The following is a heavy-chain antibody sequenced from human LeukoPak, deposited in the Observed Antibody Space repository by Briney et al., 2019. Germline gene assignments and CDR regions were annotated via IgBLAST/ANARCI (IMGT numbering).Heavy chain of an antibody. D-gene: IGHD6-13*01. J-gene: IGHJ4*02. CDR3: ARSDTHHIHSSSWHFDY. Sequence: SETLSLTCSVSGGSIGTNYWSWIRQVPGKGREWTGYSSYSGSSNYNPSLKSRVTISVDTSKTQFSLYLNSVTAADTAVYYCARSDTHHIHSSSWHFDYWGQGTLVTVSS. V-gene: IGHV4-59*01. CDR1: GGSIGTNY. CDR2: SSYSGSS.